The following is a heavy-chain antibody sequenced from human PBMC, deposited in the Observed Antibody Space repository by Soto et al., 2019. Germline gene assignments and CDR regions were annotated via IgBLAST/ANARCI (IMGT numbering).Heavy chain of an antibody. Sequence: GGSLRLSCAASGFTFSSYDMHWVRQATGKGLEWVSVIGTAGDTHYSGSVKGRFTISRENAKNSLYLQMNSLRVADTAVYYCARGPLLWPGEFDLWGQGTLVTVS. D-gene: IGHD3-10*01. CDR2: IGTAGDT. CDR1: GFTFSSYD. CDR3: ARGPLLWPGEFDL. J-gene: IGHJ5*02. V-gene: IGHV3-13*04.